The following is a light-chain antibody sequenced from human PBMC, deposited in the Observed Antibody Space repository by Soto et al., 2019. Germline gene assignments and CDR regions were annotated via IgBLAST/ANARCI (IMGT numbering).Light chain of an antibody. CDR1: RSNIGKNY. V-gene: IGLV1-51*01. CDR2: DNN. CDR3: ATWDSSLSAGV. J-gene: IGLJ1*01. Sequence: QSALTQPPSVSAAPGQKVTISCSGSRSNIGKNYVSWYQQSPGTAPKLLIYDNNNRPSGIPDRFSGSKSGTSATLGITGLQTGDEADYYCATWDSSLSAGVFGTGTKVTVL.